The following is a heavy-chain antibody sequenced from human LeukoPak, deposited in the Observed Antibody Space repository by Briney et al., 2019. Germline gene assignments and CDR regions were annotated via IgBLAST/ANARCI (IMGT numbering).Heavy chain of an antibody. Sequence: PGGSLRLSCAASGFTFSSYAMSWVRQAPGKGLEWVSAISGSGGSTYYADSVKGRFTISRDNSKNTLYLQMSSLRAEDTAVYYCAKARDPGYSSSPDRLDYWGQGTLVIVSS. CDR2: ISGSGGST. J-gene: IGHJ4*02. CDR1: GFTFSSYA. CDR3: AKARDPGYSSSPDRLDY. V-gene: IGHV3-23*01. D-gene: IGHD6-6*01.